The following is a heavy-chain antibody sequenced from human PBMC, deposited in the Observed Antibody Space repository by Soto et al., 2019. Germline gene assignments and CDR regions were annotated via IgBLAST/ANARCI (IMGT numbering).Heavy chain of an antibody. D-gene: IGHD2-15*01. CDR1: GGSISSYY. V-gene: IGHV4-59*08. CDR3: ARRGVVVVAAYFDY. CDR2: IYYSGNT. Sequence: SETLSLTCTVSGGSISSYYWSWIRQPPGKGLEWIGYIYYSGNTNYNPSLKSRVTISVDTSKNQFSLKLSSVTAADTAVYYCARRGVVVVAAYFDYWGQGTLVTVSS. J-gene: IGHJ4*02.